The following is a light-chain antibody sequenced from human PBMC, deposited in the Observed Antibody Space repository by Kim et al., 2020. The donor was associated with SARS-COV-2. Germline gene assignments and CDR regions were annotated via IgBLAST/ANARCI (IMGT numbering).Light chain of an antibody. Sequence: QPVLTQSPSASASLGAAVKLTCTLSSGHSTYAIAWHQQQPEKGPRYLMKVNSDGTHTKGDGIPDRFSGSSSGTERYLTISSLQSEDEADYYCQIWGTGMGFFGGGTQLTVL. CDR3: QIWGTGMGF. CDR2: VNSDGTH. V-gene: IGLV4-69*01. J-gene: IGLJ2*01. CDR1: SGHSTYA.